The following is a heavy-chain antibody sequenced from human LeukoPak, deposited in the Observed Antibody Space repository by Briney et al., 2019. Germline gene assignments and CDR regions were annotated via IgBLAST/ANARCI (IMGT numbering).Heavy chain of an antibody. J-gene: IGHJ4*02. CDR1: GGSISSGGNY. CDR3: ARDSGSYYFDF. Sequence: SETLSLTCTASGGSISSGGNYWSWIRQHPGTGLEWIVSMHYSGTTYYNPSLKSRVTISVDTSKNQFSLRLSSVTAADTAVYYCARDSGSYYFDFWGQGTLVTVSS. CDR2: MHYSGTT. D-gene: IGHD1-26*01. V-gene: IGHV4-31*03.